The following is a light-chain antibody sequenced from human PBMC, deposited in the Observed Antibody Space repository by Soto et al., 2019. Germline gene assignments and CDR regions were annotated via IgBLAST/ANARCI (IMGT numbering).Light chain of an antibody. CDR2: GAS. CDR1: QGVGSNY. Sequence: EIVLTQSPGTLSLSPGERATLSCKASQGVGSNYLAWYQQKPGEAPRPLIYGASSRATGIPDRFSGSGSGADFTLTISRLEPEDCAVDYCQQYGSSQWTFRQGNTVQIK. V-gene: IGKV3-20*01. J-gene: IGKJ1*01. CDR3: QQYGSSQWT.